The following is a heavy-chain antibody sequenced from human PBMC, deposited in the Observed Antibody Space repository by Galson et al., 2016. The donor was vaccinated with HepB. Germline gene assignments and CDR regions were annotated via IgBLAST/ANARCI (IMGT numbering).Heavy chain of an antibody. D-gene: IGHD3-10*01. V-gene: IGHV4-39*01. CDR2: ISHSGTT. Sequence: SETLSLTCTVSGGSISSGNYYWTWVRQPPGQGLEWIGSISHSGTTFYNEPLNIRATMSVDTSKSQISLQLTSVTAADTAVYYCASLIILGSGNFFDFWGQGTLVTVSS. J-gene: IGHJ4*02. CDR3: ASLIILGSGNFFDF. CDR1: GGSISSGNYY.